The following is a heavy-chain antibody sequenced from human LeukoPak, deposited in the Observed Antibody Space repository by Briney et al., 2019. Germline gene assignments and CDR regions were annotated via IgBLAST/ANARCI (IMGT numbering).Heavy chain of an antibody. CDR2: IKQDGSEK. Sequence: GGSLRLSCAASGFTFSNYWMSWVRQAPGKGLEWVANIKQDGSEKYYVDSVKGRFTISRDNAKNSLYLQMNSLRAEDTAVYYCARFTITMTVVVPNFEYWGQGTLVTVSS. D-gene: IGHD3-22*01. CDR1: GFTFSNYW. J-gene: IGHJ4*02. V-gene: IGHV3-7*01. CDR3: ARFTITMTVVVPNFEY.